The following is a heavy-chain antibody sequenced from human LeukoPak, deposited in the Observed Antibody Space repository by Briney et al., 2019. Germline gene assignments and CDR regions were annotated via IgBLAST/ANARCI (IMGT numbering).Heavy chain of an antibody. J-gene: IGHJ4*02. CDR2: ISSNGGST. CDR3: ARVDYYDSSGPDY. D-gene: IGHD3-22*01. CDR1: GFTFSSYA. Sequence: GGSLRLSCAASGFTFSSYAMHWVRQAPGKGLEYVSAISSNGGSTYYANSVKGRFTISRDNSKNTLYLQMGSLRAEDMAVYYCARVDYYDSSGPDYWGQGTLVTVSS. V-gene: IGHV3-64*01.